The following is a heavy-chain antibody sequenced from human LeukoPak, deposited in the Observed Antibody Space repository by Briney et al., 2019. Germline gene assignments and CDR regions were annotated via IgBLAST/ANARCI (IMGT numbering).Heavy chain of an antibody. D-gene: IGHD3-22*01. CDR2: IYHSGST. CDR1: GYSISSGYY. CDR3: ASGDSSGYYPTSLGAFDI. J-gene: IGHJ3*02. V-gene: IGHV4-38-2*01. Sequence: SETLSLTCAVSGYSISSGYYWGWIRQPPGKGLEWIGSIYHSGSTYYNPSLKSRVTISVDTSKNQFSLKLSSVTAADTAVYYCASGDSSGYYPTSLGAFDIWGQGTMVTVSS.